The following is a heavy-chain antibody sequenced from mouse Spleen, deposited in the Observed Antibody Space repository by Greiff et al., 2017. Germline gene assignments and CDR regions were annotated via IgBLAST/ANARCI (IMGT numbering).Heavy chain of an antibody. CDR1: GFTFSSYA. V-gene: IGHV5-9*04. Sequence: EVKLMESGGGLVKLGGSLKLSCAASGFTFSSYAMSWVRQTPEKRLEWVATISSGGGNTYYPDSVKGRFTISRDNAKNTLYLQMSSLKSEDTAMYYCARQDGNYPWFAYWGQGTLVTVSA. D-gene: IGHD2-1*01. CDR2: ISSGGGNT. J-gene: IGHJ3*01. CDR3: ARQDGNYPWFAY.